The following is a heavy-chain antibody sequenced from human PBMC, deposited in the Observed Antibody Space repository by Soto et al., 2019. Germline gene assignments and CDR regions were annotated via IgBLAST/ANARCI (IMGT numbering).Heavy chain of an antibody. Sequence: GGSLRLSCAVSGFTFSTYAMSWFRQAPWKWLEWVSVIRGRSTTTYYADSVRGRFTVSRDNSKNTVFLQMNNLRAEDTAVYYCAKVRWKDRFGLLVDPGAFDIWGQGTMVTVSS. CDR3: AKVRWKDRFGLLVDPGAFDI. CDR1: GFTFSTYA. D-gene: IGHD3-22*01. V-gene: IGHV3-23*01. J-gene: IGHJ3*02. CDR2: IRGRSTTT.